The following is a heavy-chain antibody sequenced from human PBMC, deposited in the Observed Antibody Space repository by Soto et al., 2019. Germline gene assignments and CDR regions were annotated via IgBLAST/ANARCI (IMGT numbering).Heavy chain of an antibody. V-gene: IGHV3-7*04. J-gene: IGHJ4*02. Sequence: EVQLAESGGGLVQPGGSLRLSCAASGLPFSSHYMSWLRQAPGRGLEWVAKINPDGRDEQYADSVRGRFTVSRDNTKNLVFLQMKGLRVEDTAVYYCARETWWRLDYWGQGNLVTVSS. CDR1: GLPFSSHY. CDR3: ARETWWRLDY. D-gene: IGHD2-15*01. CDR2: INPDGRDE.